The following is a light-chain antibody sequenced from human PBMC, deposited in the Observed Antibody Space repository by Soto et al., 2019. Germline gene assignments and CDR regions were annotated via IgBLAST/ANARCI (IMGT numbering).Light chain of an antibody. CDR3: SSYAGSNKV. J-gene: IGLJ2*01. V-gene: IGLV2-8*01. Sequence: QSALTQPPSASGSPGQSVTISCTGTSSEVGGYNYVSWYQQHPGKAPNLMIYEVSKRPSGVPDRFSGSKSGNTASLTVSGLQAEDEADYYCSSYAGSNKVFGGGTKLTVL. CDR1: SSEVGGYNY. CDR2: EVS.